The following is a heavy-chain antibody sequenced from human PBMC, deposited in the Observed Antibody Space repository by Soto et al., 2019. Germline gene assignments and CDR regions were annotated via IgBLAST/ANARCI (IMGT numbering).Heavy chain of an antibody. CDR2: IDPSDSYT. CDR1: GYSFTSYW. V-gene: IGHV5-10-1*01. Sequence: EVQLVQSGAEVKKPGESLRISCKGSGYSFTSYWINWVRQMPGKGLEWMGRIDPSDSYTNYSPSFQGHVTISADKSISTAYLQWSSLQASDTAMYYCARRHSSSSAFDPWGQGTLVTVSS. D-gene: IGHD6-13*01. J-gene: IGHJ5*02. CDR3: ARRHSSSSAFDP.